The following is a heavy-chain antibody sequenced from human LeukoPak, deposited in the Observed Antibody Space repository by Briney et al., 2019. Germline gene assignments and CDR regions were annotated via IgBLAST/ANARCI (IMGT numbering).Heavy chain of an antibody. V-gene: IGHV1-18*01. CDR3: ARGPSTVTPVDFDY. Sequence: ASVKVSCKASGYTFTSYGISWVRQAPGQGLEWMGWISAYNGNTNYAQKLQGRVTMTTDTSTSTAYMELRSLRPDDTAVYYCARGPSTVTPVDFDYWGQGTLVTVSS. CDR2: ISAYNGNT. J-gene: IGHJ4*02. D-gene: IGHD4-17*01. CDR1: GYTFTSYG.